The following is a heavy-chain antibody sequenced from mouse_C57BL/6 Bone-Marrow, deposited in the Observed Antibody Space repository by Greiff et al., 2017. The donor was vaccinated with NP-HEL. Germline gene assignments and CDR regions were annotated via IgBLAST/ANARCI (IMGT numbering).Heavy chain of an antibody. Sequence: VQLQQPGAELVKPGASVKLSCKASGYTFTSYWMHWVGQRPGQGLEWIGMIRPNSGSTNYNEKFKSKATLTVDKSSSTAYMQLSSLTSEDSAVYYCARRRLRGAMDYWGQGTSVTVSS. CDR1: GYTFTSYW. J-gene: IGHJ4*01. CDR2: IRPNSGST. CDR3: ARRRLRGAMDY. D-gene: IGHD2-4*01. V-gene: IGHV1-64*01.